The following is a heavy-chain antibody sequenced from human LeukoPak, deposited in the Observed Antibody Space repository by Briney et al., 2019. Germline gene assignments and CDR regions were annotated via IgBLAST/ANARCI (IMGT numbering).Heavy chain of an antibody. J-gene: IGHJ6*03. V-gene: IGHV3-48*04. CDR2: ISSSSSTI. D-gene: IGHD3-10*01. Sequence: GGSLRLSCAASGFTFSSYSMNWVRQAPGKGLEWVSYISSSSSTIYYADSVKGRFTISRDNAKNSVYLHMNSLRAEDTALYYCARLSAYYYGSFFYYYMDVWGKGTTVTVSS. CDR3: ARLSAYYYGSFFYYYMDV. CDR1: GFTFSSYS.